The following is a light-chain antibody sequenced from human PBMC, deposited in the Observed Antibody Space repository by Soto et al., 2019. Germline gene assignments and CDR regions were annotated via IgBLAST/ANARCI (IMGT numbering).Light chain of an antibody. CDR2: GAS. Sequence: EIVMTQSPAALSVSPGERATLSCRASQIISDTLAWYQQKPGQAPRLLIYGASKRATGFPARFSGSGSGTDFTLTISSLQSEDFAVYYCQQYNNWPWTFGQGTKVDVK. CDR1: QIISDT. J-gene: IGKJ1*01. V-gene: IGKV3-15*01. CDR3: QQYNNWPWT.